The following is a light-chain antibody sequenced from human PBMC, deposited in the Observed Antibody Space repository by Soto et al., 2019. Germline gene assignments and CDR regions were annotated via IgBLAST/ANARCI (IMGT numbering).Light chain of an antibody. J-gene: IGKJ1*01. Sequence: EVLMTQSPATLSLSPGERSTLSFMASQSISSSYLAWYQQKPGQAPRLLIYGASSRATGIPDRFSGSGSGTDFTLTINRLEPEDFAVYYCQQYDSSPRTFGQGTKVDIK. CDR1: QSISSSY. CDR3: QQYDSSPRT. CDR2: GAS. V-gene: IGKV3-20*01.